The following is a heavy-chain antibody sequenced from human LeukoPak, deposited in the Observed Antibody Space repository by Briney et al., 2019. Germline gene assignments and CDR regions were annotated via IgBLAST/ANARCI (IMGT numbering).Heavy chain of an antibody. V-gene: IGHV3-23*01. CDR1: GGSISSYY. J-gene: IGHJ4*02. Sequence: ETLSLTCTVSGGSISSYYWSWIRQPPGKGLEWVSAISGSGGSTYYADSVKGRFTISRDNSKNTLYLQMNSLRAEDTAVYYCAKASIVVVPAARRYFDYWGQGTLVTVSS. D-gene: IGHD2-2*01. CDR3: AKASIVVVPAARRYFDY. CDR2: ISGSGGST.